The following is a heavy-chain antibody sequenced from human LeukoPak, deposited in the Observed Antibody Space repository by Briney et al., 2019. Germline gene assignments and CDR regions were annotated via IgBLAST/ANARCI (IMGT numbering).Heavy chain of an antibody. D-gene: IGHD1-26*01. CDR2: MHSSGST. V-gene: IGHV4-59*01. J-gene: IGHJ4*02. CDR3: ARDIRMVGATLDFDY. CDR1: GASTTNYY. Sequence: PSETLSLTCTVSGASTTNYYWSWVRQFPGKELEWIVYMHSSGSTNYNLSLKSRVTMSIDTSKNQFSLNLRSVTAADTAVYYCARDIRMVGATLDFDYWGQGLLVTVSS.